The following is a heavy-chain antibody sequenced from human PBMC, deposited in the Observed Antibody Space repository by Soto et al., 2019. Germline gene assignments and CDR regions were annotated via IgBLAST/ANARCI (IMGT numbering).Heavy chain of an antibody. CDR3: ARDISGYDFILYYYYGMDV. J-gene: IGHJ6*04. CDR1: GFTFSSYW. Sequence: PGGSLRLSCAASGFTFSSYWMHWVRQAPGKGLVWVSRINSDGSSTSYADSVKGRFTISRDNAKNTLYLQMNSLRAEDTAVYYCARDISGYDFILYYYYGMDVWGKGTTVTVSS. CDR2: INSDGSST. V-gene: IGHV3-74*01. D-gene: IGHD5-12*01.